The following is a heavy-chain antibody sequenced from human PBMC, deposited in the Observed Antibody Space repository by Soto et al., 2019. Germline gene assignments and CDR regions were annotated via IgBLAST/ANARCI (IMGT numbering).Heavy chain of an antibody. CDR2: MNPNSGNT. CDR1: GYTFTSCD. Sequence: ASVKVSCKASGYTFTSCDINCVRQATGQGLEWMGWMNPNSGNTGYAQKFQGRVTMTRNTSISTAYMELSSLRSEDTAVYYCARCDSSSYDFDYWGQGTLVTVSS. V-gene: IGHV1-8*01. J-gene: IGHJ4*02. D-gene: IGHD6-13*01. CDR3: ARCDSSSYDFDY.